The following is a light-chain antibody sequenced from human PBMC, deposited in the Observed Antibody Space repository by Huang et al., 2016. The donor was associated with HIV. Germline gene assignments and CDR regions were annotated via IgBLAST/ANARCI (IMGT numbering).Light chain of an antibody. Sequence: EIVLTQSPATLSLSPGERATLSCRASQSVSSYLGWYQQKPGQAPRLLIYDASNRATGIPARFSGSGSGTDFTLSISSLEPEDFAVYYCQQRSNWAFGGGTKVEI. J-gene: IGKJ4*01. CDR3: QQRSNWA. CDR1: QSVSSY. V-gene: IGKV3-11*01. CDR2: DAS.